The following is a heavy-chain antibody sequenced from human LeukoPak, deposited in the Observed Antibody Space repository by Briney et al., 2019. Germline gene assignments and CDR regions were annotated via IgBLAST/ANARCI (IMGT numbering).Heavy chain of an antibody. J-gene: IGHJ4*02. V-gene: IGHV1-18*01. D-gene: IGHD6-13*01. CDR1: GGTFSSYA. Sequence: ASVKVSCKASGGTFSSYAISWVRQAPGQGLEWMGWISAYNGNTNYAQKLQGRVTMTTDTSTSTAYMELRSLRSDDTAVYYCARDRAKQQLPLGYWGQGTLVTVSS. CDR3: ARDRAKQQLPLGY. CDR2: ISAYNGNT.